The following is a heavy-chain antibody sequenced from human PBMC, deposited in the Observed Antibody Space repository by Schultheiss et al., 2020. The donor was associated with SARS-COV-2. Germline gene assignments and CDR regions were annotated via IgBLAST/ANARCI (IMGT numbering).Heavy chain of an antibody. J-gene: IGHJ6*03. CDR3: ARDGGGYCNSVRCFTHYYMDV. CDR2: ISYDGSNK. D-gene: IGHD2-2*02. CDR1: GFTFSSYG. Sequence: GGSLRLSCAASGFTFSSYGMHWVRQAPGKGLEWVAVISYDGSNKYYADSVKGRFTISRDNSKNTLYLQMNSLTAEDSAAYYCARDGGGYCNSVRCFTHYYMDVWGKGTTVTVSS. V-gene: IGHV3-30*03.